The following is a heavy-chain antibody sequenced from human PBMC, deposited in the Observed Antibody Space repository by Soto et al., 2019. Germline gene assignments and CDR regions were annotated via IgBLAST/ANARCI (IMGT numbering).Heavy chain of an antibody. CDR1: GVSFSGYY. D-gene: IGHD6-6*01. CDR3: ERLIGQPVNVCGNGMDV. V-gene: IGHV4-34*01. CDR2: INHSGST. J-gene: IGHJ6*02. Sequence: SETXSLTCSFYGVSFSGYYFIWIRHPPGKGLELMGEINHSGSTNYNPSLKSRVTISVDTSKNQFYLKLSSVTAADTAVYYCERLIGQPVNVCGNGMDVWGQGTTVTVSS.